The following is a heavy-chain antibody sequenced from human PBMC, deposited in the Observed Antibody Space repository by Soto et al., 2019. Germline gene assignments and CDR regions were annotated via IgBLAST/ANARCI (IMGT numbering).Heavy chain of an antibody. CDR3: NRDWRVTVTTTFL. V-gene: IGHV3-49*03. CDR1: GFTFGDYA. Sequence: EEQLVESGGGSVQPGRSLRLSCTGSGFTFGDYAVTWFRQAPGKGLEWVGFIRSKADGGTTEYAESVAGRFSISRDDSTDIAYMQMDSLRIKDTALYFCNRDWRVTVTTTFLWGQGTLVTVSA. D-gene: IGHD4-17*01. CDR2: IRSKADGGTT. J-gene: IGHJ4*02.